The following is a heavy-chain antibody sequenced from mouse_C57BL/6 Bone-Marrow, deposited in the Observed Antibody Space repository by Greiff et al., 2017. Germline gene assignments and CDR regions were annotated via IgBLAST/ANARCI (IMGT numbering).Heavy chain of an antibody. Sequence: EVQLQQSGAELVRPGASVKLSCTASGFNITDDYMHWVKQRPEQGLEWIGWIDPENGDTEYASKFQGKATITADTSSNTAYLQLSSLTAGDTAVYYCTTGLTGTWGQGTTLTVSS. CDR1: GFNITDDY. J-gene: IGHJ2*01. CDR3: TTGLTGT. V-gene: IGHV14-4*01. D-gene: IGHD4-1*01. CDR2: IDPENGDT.